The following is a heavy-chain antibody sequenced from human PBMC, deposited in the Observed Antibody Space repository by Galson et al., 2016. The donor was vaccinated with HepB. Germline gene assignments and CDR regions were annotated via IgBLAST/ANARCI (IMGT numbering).Heavy chain of an antibody. CDR1: GDSISSSNW. CDR3: ARSYIALAYYYYYAMDV. Sequence: SETLSLTCAVSGDSISSSNWWTWVRQSPGKGLEWIGEIYHSEGSYYNPSLKSRVTFSVDRSKSQLSLQLSSVTAADTAIYYCARSYIALAYYYYYAMDVWGHGTSVIVSS. D-gene: IGHD2-8*02. J-gene: IGHJ6*02. CDR2: IYHSEGS. V-gene: IGHV4-4*02.